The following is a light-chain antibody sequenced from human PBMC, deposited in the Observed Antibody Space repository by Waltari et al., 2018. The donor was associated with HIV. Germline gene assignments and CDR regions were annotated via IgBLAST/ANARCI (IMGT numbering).Light chain of an antibody. V-gene: IGLV3-21*04. Sequence: SYVLTQPPSVSVAPGKAARITCGGSNIGTKSVHWYQQKPGQAPVLVIYDGSDRPSGIPERFAGANSGSTATLNISRVEAGDEADYYCQVWDSSSDNWVFGGGTKLTVL. CDR2: DGS. CDR1: NIGTKS. J-gene: IGLJ3*02. CDR3: QVWDSSSDNWV.